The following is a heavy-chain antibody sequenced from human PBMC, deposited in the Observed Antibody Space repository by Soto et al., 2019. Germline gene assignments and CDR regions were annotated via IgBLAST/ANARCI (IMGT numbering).Heavy chain of an antibody. Sequence: GGSLRLSCAASGFTFSSYAMSWVRQAPGKGLEWVSAISGSGGSTYYAASVKGRFTISRDNSKNTLYLQMNSLRAEDTAVYYCAKGSGGSCYYNWFDPWGKGTLVTVSS. D-gene: IGHD2-15*01. J-gene: IGHJ5*02. CDR2: ISGSGGST. V-gene: IGHV3-23*01. CDR3: AKGSGGSCYYNWFDP. CDR1: GFTFSSYA.